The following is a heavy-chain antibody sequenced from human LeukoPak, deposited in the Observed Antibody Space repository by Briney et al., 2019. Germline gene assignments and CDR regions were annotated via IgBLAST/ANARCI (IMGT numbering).Heavy chain of an antibody. CDR2: INPNSGGT. J-gene: IGHJ4*02. CDR3: ARVDTAMVYRDY. Sequence: ASVKVSCKASGYTFTGYYMHWVRQAPGQGLEWMGWINPNSGGTNYAQKFQGRVTMTRDTSISTAYMELSRLRSDDTAVYYCARVDTAMVYRDYWGQGTLVTVSS. D-gene: IGHD5-18*01. V-gene: IGHV1-2*02. CDR1: GYTFTGYY.